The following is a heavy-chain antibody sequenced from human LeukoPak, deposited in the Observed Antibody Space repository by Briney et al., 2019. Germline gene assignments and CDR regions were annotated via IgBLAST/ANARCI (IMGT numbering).Heavy chain of an antibody. CDR2: ISSSSSYI. D-gene: IGHD2-2*02. CDR1: GFTFSSYS. V-gene: IGHV3-21*01. J-gene: IGHJ6*02. CDR3: ARENGCSSTSCYTWGVYYYGMDV. Sequence: PGGSLRLSCAASGFTFSSYSMNWVRQAPGKGLEWVPSISSSSSYIYYADSVKGRFTISRDNAKNSLYLQMNSLRAEDTAVYYCARENGCSSTSCYTWGVYYYGMDVWGQGTTVTVSS.